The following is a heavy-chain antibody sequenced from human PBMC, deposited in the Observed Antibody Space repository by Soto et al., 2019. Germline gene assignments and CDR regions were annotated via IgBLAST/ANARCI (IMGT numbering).Heavy chain of an antibody. D-gene: IGHD2-2*01. CDR1: GYSFTDYW. Sequence: GESLKISCKGSGYSFTDYWIAWVRQMPGKGLEWMGIIFPGDSDDRYSPSFQGQVTISVDKSTNTAYLQWSSLKASDTAMYYCARQGIVVVPAATSGGDNWFDPWGQGTLVTVSS. V-gene: IGHV5-51*01. CDR2: IFPGDSDD. CDR3: ARQGIVVVPAATSGGDNWFDP. J-gene: IGHJ5*02.